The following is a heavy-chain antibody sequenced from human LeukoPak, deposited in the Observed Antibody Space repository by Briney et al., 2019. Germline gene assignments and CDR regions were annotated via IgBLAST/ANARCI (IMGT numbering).Heavy chain of an antibody. CDR3: ARDRGSYSSFDY. V-gene: IGHV3-7*01. Sequence: GGSLRLSCAASGFTFSRYWMSWVRQAPGKGLEWVANIKQDGSEKYYVDSVKGRFTISRDNAKNSLYLQMNSLRAEDTAVFYCARDRGSYSSFDYWGQGTLVTASS. CDR1: GFTFSRYW. CDR2: IKQDGSEK. J-gene: IGHJ4*02. D-gene: IGHD1-26*01.